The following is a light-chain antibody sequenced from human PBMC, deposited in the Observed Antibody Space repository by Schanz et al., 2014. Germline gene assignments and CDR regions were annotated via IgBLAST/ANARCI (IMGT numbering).Light chain of an antibody. CDR1: SNDVGTYNF. CDR3: SSYTSSSHYV. V-gene: IGLV2-14*03. Sequence: QSALTQPASVSGSPGQSITLSCTGTSNDVGTYNFVSWYQHHPGRAPKLILYDVASRPSGISNRFSGSKSGNTASLTISGLQAEDEADYYCSSYTSSSHYVFGTGTKLTVL. CDR2: DVA. J-gene: IGLJ1*01.